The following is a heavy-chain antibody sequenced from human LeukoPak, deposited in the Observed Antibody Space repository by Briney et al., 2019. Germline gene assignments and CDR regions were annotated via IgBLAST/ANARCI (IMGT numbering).Heavy chain of an antibody. V-gene: IGHV3-48*01. Sequence: LPGGSLRLSCAASGFTFSSYSMNWVRQAPGKGLEWVSYISSSSSTIYYADSVKGRFTISRDNAKNSLYLQMNSLRAEDTAVYYCARAKPKNMVRGLIMRRESRYYFDYWGQGTLVTVSS. CDR1: GFTFSSYS. J-gene: IGHJ4*02. D-gene: IGHD3-10*01. CDR3: ARAKPKNMVRGLIMRRESRYYFDY. CDR2: ISSSSSTI.